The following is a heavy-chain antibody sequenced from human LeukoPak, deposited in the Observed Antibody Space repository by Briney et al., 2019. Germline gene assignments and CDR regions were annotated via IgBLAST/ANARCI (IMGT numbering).Heavy chain of an antibody. CDR1: GGSISSYY. D-gene: IGHD3-16*01. J-gene: IGHJ4*02. Sequence: SSETLSLTCTVSGGSISSYYWSWIRQPAGKGLEWIGRIYTSGSTNYNPSLKSRVTMSVDTSKNQFSLKLSSVTAADTAVYYCARHGGYEGTRYYFDYWGQGTLVTVSS. V-gene: IGHV4-4*07. CDR3: ARHGGYEGTRYYFDY. CDR2: IYTSGST.